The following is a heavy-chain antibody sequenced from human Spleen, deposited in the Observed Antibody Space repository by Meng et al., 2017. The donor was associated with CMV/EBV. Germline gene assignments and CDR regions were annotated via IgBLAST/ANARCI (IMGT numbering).Heavy chain of an antibody. CDR1: GGSFSGYY. CDR2: INHSGST. V-gene: IGHV4-34*01. D-gene: IGHD2-2*02. J-gene: IGHJ6*02. CDR3: ARVRAVPAAKPLPTYGMDV. Sequence: SETLSLTCAVYGGSFSGYYWSWIRQPPGKGLEWIGEINHSGSTNYNPSLKRRVTISVDTSKNQFSLKLSSVTAADTAVYYCARVRAVPAAKPLPTYGMDVWGQGTTVTVSS.